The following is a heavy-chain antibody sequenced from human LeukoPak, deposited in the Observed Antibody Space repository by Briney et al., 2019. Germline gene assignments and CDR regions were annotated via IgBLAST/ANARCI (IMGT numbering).Heavy chain of an antibody. V-gene: IGHV4-59*01. CDR1: GGSISINS. CDR2: IFYIGST. J-gene: IGHJ4*02. Sequence: SETLSLTRTLSGGSISINSCAWVRPPPGKGLEWIGYIFYIGSTTYTPSLKSRVTISVDTSKSQFSLKLSSVTAADTAVYYCARERRVGSGWLQLRRTKTGTGFDYWGQGNLVTASS. D-gene: IGHD5-24*01. CDR3: ARERRVGSGWLQLRRTKTGTGFDY.